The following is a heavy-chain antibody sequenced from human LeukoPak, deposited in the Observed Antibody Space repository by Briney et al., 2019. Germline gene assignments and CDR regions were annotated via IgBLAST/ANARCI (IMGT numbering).Heavy chain of an antibody. CDR2: IYYSGSA. D-gene: IGHD3-3*01. J-gene: IGHJ3*02. CDR3: ARGLNNRKSGRRFDVFEI. V-gene: IGHV4-59*01. Sequence: SETLSLTCTVSGGSISSYYWSWIRQPPGKGLEWIGYIYYSGSANYNPSLKSRVTISVDTSKNQFSLKLSSVTAADTAVYYCARGLNNRKSGRRFDVFEIWGQGTMVTVSS. CDR1: GGSISSYY.